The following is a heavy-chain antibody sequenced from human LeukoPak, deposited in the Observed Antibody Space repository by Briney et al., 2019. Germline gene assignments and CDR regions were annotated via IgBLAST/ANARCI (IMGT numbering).Heavy chain of an antibody. D-gene: IGHD4-17*01. V-gene: IGHV1-2*02. J-gene: IGHJ4*02. CDR1: GYTFTGSY. CDR2: INPNSGGT. CDR3: AKEEGIGVTID. Sequence: GASVKVSCRASGYTFTGSYMHWVRQAPGQGLEWMGWINPNSGGTNYAQKFQGRVTMTRDTSISTAYMELSGLRSDDTAVYYCAKEEGIGVTIDWGQGALVTVSS.